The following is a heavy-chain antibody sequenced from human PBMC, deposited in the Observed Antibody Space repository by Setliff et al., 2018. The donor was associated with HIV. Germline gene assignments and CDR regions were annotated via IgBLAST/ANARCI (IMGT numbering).Heavy chain of an antibody. CDR2: IYYSGST. CDR3: APVSSGWFDP. V-gene: IGHV4-39*07. D-gene: IGHD2-2*01. Sequence: SETLSLTCSVSGGSVSSTSNYWGWIRQPPGKGLEWIGSIYYSGSTYYNPSLKSRVTISVDTSKNQFSLELTSLRSEDTAMYYCAPVSSGWFDPWGQGTLVTVSS. CDR1: GGSVSSTSNY. J-gene: IGHJ5*02.